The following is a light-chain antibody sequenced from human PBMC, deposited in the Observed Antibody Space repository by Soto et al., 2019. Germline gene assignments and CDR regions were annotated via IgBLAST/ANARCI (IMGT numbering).Light chain of an antibody. J-gene: IGKJ5*01. V-gene: IGKV3-11*01. CDR1: QSLSSN. CDR3: QQRSNWPPIT. CDR2: DAS. Sequence: EIVMTQSPVTLSVSPGERATLSCRASQSLSSNLAWYQLEPGQAPRLLIYDASNRATGIPARFSGSGSGTDFTLTISSLEPEDFAVYYCQQRSNWPPITFGQGTRLEIK.